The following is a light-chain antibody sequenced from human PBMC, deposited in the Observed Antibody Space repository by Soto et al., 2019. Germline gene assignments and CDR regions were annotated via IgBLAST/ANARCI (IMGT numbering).Light chain of an antibody. J-gene: IGKJ5*01. CDR3: QQYGSSHT. CDR1: QSVSNNY. CDR2: GAS. Sequence: EIVLTQSPGTLSLSPGERATLSCRASQSVSNNYLAWYQQKPGQAPRLLIYGASNRATGIPDRFSGSGSGTDFTLTINRLEPEDFAVYYCQQYGSSHTFGQGTRLEIK. V-gene: IGKV3-20*01.